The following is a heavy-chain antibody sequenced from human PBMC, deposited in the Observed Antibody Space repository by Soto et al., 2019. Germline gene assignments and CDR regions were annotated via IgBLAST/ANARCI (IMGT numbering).Heavy chain of an antibody. CDR2: ISGSGGST. CDR3: LSYPDDFWSGYYIRMVDYYYGMDV. D-gene: IGHD3-3*01. Sequence: QSGGSLRLSCAASGFTFSSYAMSWVRQAPGKGLEWVSAISGSGGSTYYADSVKGRFTISRDNSKNTLYLQMNSLRAEDTAVYYCLSYPDDFWSGYYIRMVDYYYGMDVWGQGTTVTVSS. CDR1: GFTFSSYA. J-gene: IGHJ6*02. V-gene: IGHV3-23*01.